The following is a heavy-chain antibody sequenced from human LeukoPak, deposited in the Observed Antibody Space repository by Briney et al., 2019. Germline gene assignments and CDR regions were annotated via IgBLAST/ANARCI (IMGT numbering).Heavy chain of an antibody. CDR2: ISAYNGNT. J-gene: IGHJ3*02. D-gene: IGHD3-22*01. CDR3: ARFYYDSSGYYGWSAFDI. CDR1: GYTFTSYG. Sequence: ASVKVSCKASGYTFTSYGISWVRQAPGQGLEWMGWISAYNGNTNYAQKLQGRVTMTTDTSTSTAYMELRSLRSDDTAVYYCARFYYDSSGYYGWSAFDIWGQGTMVTVSS. V-gene: IGHV1-18*01.